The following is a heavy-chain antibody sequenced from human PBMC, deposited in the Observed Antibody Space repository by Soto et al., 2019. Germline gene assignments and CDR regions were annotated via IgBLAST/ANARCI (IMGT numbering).Heavy chain of an antibody. D-gene: IGHD1-26*01. CDR3: AKPLPRVGATTLYFDY. Sequence: GGSLRLSCAASGFTFSRYAMNWVRQAPGKGLEWVSTLSGSGSGSYYPDSLRGRFTISRDNSKNTLYLQMNNPRAEDTAVYYCAKPLPRVGATTLYFDYPGQGTLVTVSS. V-gene: IGHV3-23*01. CDR1: GFTFSRYA. J-gene: IGHJ4*02. CDR2: LSGSGSGS.